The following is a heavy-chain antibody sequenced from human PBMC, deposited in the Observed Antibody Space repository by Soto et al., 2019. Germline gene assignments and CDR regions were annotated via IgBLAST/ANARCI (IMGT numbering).Heavy chain of an antibody. V-gene: IGHV3-66*01. J-gene: IGHJ6*03. D-gene: IGHD6-19*01. CDR1: GFTVSSNY. CDR2: IYSGGST. Sequence: GGSLRLSCAASGFTVSSNYMSWVRQAPGKGLEWVSVIYSGGSTYYADSVKGRFTISRDNSKNTLYLQMNSLRAEDTAVYYCARAPPAVMAVAGISLGYYYYYMDVWGKGTTVTVSS. CDR3: ARAPPAVMAVAGISLGYYYYYMDV.